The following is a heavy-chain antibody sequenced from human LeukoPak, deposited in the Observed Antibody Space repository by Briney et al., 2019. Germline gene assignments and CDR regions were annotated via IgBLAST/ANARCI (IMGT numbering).Heavy chain of an antibody. CDR2: INWNGGST. V-gene: IGHV3-20*01. CDR3: AKGLDDYGANPFDY. D-gene: IGHD4-23*01. Sequence: GGSLRLSCAASGFTFDDCGMSWVRQAPGKGLEWVSGINWNGGSTGYADSVKGRFTISRDNSRNTLYLQMNSLRVDDTAVYHCAKGLDDYGANPFDYWGQGTLVTVSS. J-gene: IGHJ4*02. CDR1: GFTFDDCG.